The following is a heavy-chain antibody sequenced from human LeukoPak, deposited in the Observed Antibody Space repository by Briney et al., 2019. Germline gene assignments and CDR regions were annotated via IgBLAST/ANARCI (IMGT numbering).Heavy chain of an antibody. V-gene: IGHV4-59*01. CDR2: IYYSGST. D-gene: IGHD3-9*01. Sequence: SETLSLTCTVSGGSISSYYWSWIRQPPGKGLEWIGYIYYSGSTNYNPSLKSRVTISVDTSKNQFSLKRSSVTAADTAVYYCARDNYYDILTGYFNGAFDIWGQGTMVTVSS. CDR1: GGSISSYY. CDR3: ARDNYYDILTGYFNGAFDI. J-gene: IGHJ3*02.